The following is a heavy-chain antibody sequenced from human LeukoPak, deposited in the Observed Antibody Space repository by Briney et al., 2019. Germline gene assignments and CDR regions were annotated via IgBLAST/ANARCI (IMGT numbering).Heavy chain of an antibody. CDR3: AKGHDLYGDYGFDY. D-gene: IGHD4-17*01. Sequence: GGSLRLSCTASGFTVSNIYMSWVRQAPGKGLEWVSAISGSGGSTYYADSVKGRFTISRDNSKNTLYLQMNSLRAEDTAVYYCAKGHDLYGDYGFDYWGQGTLVTVSS. J-gene: IGHJ4*02. CDR2: ISGSGGST. CDR1: GFTVSNIY. V-gene: IGHV3-23*01.